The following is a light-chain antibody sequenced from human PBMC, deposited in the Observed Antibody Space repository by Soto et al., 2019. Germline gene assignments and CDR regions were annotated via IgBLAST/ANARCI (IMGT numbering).Light chain of an antibody. J-gene: IGKJ3*01. CDR3: QQYNNWPRT. CDR2: GAS. Sequence: EIVMTQSPATLSVSPGERATLSCRASQSVSSNLAWYQQKPGQAPRLLIYGASTRATGIPARFSGSGSGTEFTITISRLPSDDVAFYYRQQYNNWPRTFGPGTKVEIK. CDR1: QSVSSN. V-gene: IGKV3-15*01.